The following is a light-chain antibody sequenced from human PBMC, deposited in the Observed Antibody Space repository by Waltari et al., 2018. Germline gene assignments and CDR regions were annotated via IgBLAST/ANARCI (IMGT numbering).Light chain of an antibody. V-gene: IGKV1-5*03. Sequence: DIQMTQSPSTLSASVGDRVTITCRASQRISSRLAWSQQKPGKAPKLLIYKASSLESGVPSRFSGSGSGTEFTLTISSLQPDDFATYYCQQYNSYPWTFGQGTKVEIK. CDR2: KAS. CDR1: QRISSR. J-gene: IGKJ1*01. CDR3: QQYNSYPWT.